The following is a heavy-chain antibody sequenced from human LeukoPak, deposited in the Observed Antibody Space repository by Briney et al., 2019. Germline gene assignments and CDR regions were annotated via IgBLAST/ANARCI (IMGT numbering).Heavy chain of an antibody. Sequence: ASVKVSCKASGYTFTSYDINWVRQATGQGREWMGWMNPNSGNTGYAQKFQGRVTMTRNTSISTAYMELSSLRSEDTAVYYCARVYDSSGYYLYYWGQGTLVTVSS. D-gene: IGHD3-22*01. J-gene: IGHJ4*02. CDR1: GYTFTSYD. V-gene: IGHV1-8*01. CDR3: ARVYDSSGYYLYY. CDR2: MNPNSGNT.